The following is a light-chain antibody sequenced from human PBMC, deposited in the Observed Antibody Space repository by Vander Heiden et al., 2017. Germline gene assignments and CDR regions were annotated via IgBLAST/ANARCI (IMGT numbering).Light chain of an antibody. J-gene: IGKJ1*01. V-gene: IGKV1-5*03. Sequence: DIQMMQSPSTLSASVGEPVTITCRDGQSVGFWLAWYQQKPGKAPNLLIYKASSLESGVPSMFSGKGSGTEFTLTISSLQPDDFATYYCQKYNSYPWTFGQGTKLEIK. CDR2: KAS. CDR3: QKYNSYPWT. CDR1: QSVGFW.